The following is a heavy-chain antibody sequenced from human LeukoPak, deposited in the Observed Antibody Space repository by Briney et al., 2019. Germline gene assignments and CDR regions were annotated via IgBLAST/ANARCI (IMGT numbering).Heavy chain of an antibody. J-gene: IGHJ4*02. CDR2: ISPDGSQT. CDR1: GFSLSNYW. V-gene: IGHV3-74*01. Sequence: GGSLRVSCAASGFSLSNYWMHWVRHAPGKGLMWVSQISPDGSQTFYADSVKGRFTISRDNAKNTLFLQMDSLRAEDTALYYCVRSLRSADFWGQGTLVTVSS. CDR3: VRSLRSADF.